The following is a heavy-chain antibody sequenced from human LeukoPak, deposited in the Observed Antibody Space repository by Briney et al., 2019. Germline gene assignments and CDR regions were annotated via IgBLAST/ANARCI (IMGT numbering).Heavy chain of an antibody. J-gene: IGHJ3*02. CDR2: IYNSDNS. CDR3: ARVPEQITMMGGAFDI. D-gene: IGHD3-22*01. V-gene: IGHV4-59*01. CDR1: GGSITNYY. Sequence: SETLSPTCTVSGGSITNYYWNWIRQPPGKGLEWIGYIYNSDNSNYNPSLKSRVTISADTSNNQFSLRLNSVTSADTAVYYCARVPEQITMMGGAFDIWGQGTLVTVSS.